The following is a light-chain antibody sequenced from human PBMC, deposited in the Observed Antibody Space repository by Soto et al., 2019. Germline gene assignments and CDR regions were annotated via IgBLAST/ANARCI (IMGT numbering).Light chain of an antibody. CDR1: QNIRSNY. J-gene: IGKJ4*01. Sequence: EIVLTQSPGTLSLSPGQRATLSCRASQNIRSNYVAWYQQKPGQAPRLLLFGSSTTATGIPDRFSASGSGTYFSLTISRLEPEDFAVYYCQQYGYEPLTFGGGTTVEI. V-gene: IGKV3-20*01. CDR2: GSS. CDR3: QQYGYEPLT.